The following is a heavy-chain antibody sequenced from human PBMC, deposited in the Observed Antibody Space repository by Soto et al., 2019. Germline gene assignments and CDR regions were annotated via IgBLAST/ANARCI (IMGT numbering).Heavy chain of an antibody. V-gene: IGHV3-53*01. CDR2: IHSGGST. CDR1: GFTVSRNY. Sequence: EVQLVESGGGLIQPGGSLRLSCAAPGFTVSRNYISWVRQAPGKGLEWVSVIHSGGSTYYADSVKGRFTISSDNLKNTLYLQMNNPRADDAAVYYCARDLFYDRDLGGFDPWGQGTLVTVSS. CDR3: ARDLFYDRDLGGFDP. D-gene: IGHD3-22*01. J-gene: IGHJ5*02.